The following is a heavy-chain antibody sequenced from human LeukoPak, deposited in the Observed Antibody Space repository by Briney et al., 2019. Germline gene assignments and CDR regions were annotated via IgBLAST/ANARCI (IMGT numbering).Heavy chain of an antibody. CDR3: ARDMATSIGGFDY. J-gene: IGHJ4*02. D-gene: IGHD5-24*01. CDR2: IYYSGST. CDR1: GGSISSYY. V-gene: IGHV4-59*01. Sequence: SETLSLTCTVPGGSISSYYWSWIRQPPGKGLKWIGYIYYSGSTSYSPSLRSRVTISVDTSKNQFSLKLSSVTAADTAVYYCARDMATSIGGFDYWGQGTLVTVSS.